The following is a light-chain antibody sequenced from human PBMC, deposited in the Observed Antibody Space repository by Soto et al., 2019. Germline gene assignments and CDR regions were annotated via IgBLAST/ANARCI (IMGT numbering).Light chain of an antibody. CDR3: QQYHNWPPIT. V-gene: IGKV3-15*01. J-gene: IGKJ5*01. CDR1: ESVSFN. CDR2: GAS. Sequence: EVVMTQSPATLSVSPGERATLSCRASESVSFNLAWYQQKLGQAPRLLIFGASTRATGIPARFSGSGSGTEFTLTISSLQSEDFAVYYCQQYHNWPPITFGHGTRLEIQ.